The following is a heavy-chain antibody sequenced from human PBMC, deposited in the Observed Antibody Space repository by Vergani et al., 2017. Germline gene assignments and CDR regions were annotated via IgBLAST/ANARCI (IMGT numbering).Heavy chain of an antibody. J-gene: IGHJ4*02. CDR1: GFTFSSYG. D-gene: IGHD2-2*01. Sequence: QVQLVESGGGVVQPGRSLRLSCAASGFTFSSYGMHWVRQAPGKGLEWVAVISYDGSNKYYADSVKGRFTISRDNSKKTLHLQMNSLRAEDTAVYYCAKDLYQLHFYFDYWGQGTLVTVSS. CDR3: AKDLYQLHFYFDY. V-gene: IGHV3-30*18. CDR2: ISYDGSNK.